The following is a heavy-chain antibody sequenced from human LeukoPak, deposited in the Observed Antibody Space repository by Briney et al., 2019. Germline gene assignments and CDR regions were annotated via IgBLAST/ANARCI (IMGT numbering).Heavy chain of an antibody. V-gene: IGHV4-39*01. J-gene: IGHJ4*02. D-gene: IGHD3-3*01. CDR1: GSSISSSSYY. CDR2: IYSSGST. CDR3: ASNEWSGYYFDY. Sequence: SETRSLTCTASGSSISSSSYYWGWISQSPGQGLERIGSIYSSGSTYYNPSLKSPVTISIDTSKNQLSLKMSSVTAADTALYYCASNEWSGYYFDYWGQGTLVTVSS.